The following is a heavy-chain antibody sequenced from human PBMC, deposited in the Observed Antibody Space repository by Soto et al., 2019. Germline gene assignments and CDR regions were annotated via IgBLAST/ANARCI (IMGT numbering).Heavy chain of an antibody. D-gene: IGHD5-18*01. CDR1: GFTFSSYA. V-gene: IGHV3-30*14. J-gene: IGHJ2*01. CDR2: ISYDGSNK. CDR3: ARDPLWGTAMVIWYFDL. Sequence: QVQLVESGGGVVQPGRSLRLSCAASGFTFSSYAMHWVRQAPGKGLEGVAVISYDGSNKYYADSVKGRFTISRDNSTNTLYLQMNSLRAEATAVYYCARDPLWGTAMVIWYFDLWGRGTLVTVSS.